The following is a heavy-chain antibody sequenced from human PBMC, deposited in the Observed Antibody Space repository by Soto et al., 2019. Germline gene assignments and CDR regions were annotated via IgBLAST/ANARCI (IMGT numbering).Heavy chain of an antibody. Sequence: ETLSLTCTVSGGSISSYYWSWIRQPPGKGLEWIGYIYYSGSTNYNPSLKSRVTISVDTSKNQFSLKLSSVTAADTAVYYCAREWQAAAGFDPWGQGTLVTVSS. CDR3: AREWQAAAGFDP. V-gene: IGHV4-59*01. D-gene: IGHD6-13*01. J-gene: IGHJ5*02. CDR1: GGSISSYY. CDR2: IYYSGST.